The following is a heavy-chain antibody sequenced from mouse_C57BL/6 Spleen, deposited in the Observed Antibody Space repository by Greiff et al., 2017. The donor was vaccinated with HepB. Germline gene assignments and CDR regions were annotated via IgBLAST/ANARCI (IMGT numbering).Heavy chain of an antibody. CDR2: IDPADSYT. V-gene: IGHV1-69*01. D-gene: IGHD1-1*01. J-gene: IGHJ3*01. Sequence: QVQLQQPGAELVMPGASVKLSCKASGYTFTSYWMHWVKQRPGQGLEWIGEIDPADSYTNYNQKFKGKSTLTVDKSSSTAYMQLSSLTSEDSAVYYCARLGSTIVEEFDYWGQGTLLTVSA. CDR1: GYTFTSYW. CDR3: ARLGSTIVEEFDY.